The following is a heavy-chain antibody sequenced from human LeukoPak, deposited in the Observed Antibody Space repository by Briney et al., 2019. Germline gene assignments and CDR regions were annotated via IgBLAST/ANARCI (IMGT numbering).Heavy chain of an antibody. CDR3: ARGGDTAMVSYYYYGMDV. J-gene: IGHJ6*02. V-gene: IGHV4-59*08. Sequence: PSETLSLTCTVSGGSISSYYWSWIRQPPGKGLEWIGYIYYSGSTNYNPSLKSRVTISVDTSKNQFSLKLSSVTAADTAVYYRARGGDTAMVSYYYYGMDVWGQGTTVTVSS. CDR2: IYYSGST. CDR1: GGSISSYY. D-gene: IGHD5-18*01.